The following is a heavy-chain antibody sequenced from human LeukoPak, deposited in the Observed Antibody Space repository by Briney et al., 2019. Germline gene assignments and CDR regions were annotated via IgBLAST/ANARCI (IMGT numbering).Heavy chain of an antibody. CDR2: INAGNGNT. V-gene: IGHV1-3*01. Sequence: ASVKVSCKASGYTFTSYAMHWVRQAPGQRLEWMGWINAGNGNTKYSQKFQGRVTITRDTSASTAYMELSSLRSEDTAVYYCARDDGEVTMVRGGGQYYFDHWGQGTLVTVSS. D-gene: IGHD3-10*01. CDR1: GYTFTSYA. J-gene: IGHJ4*02. CDR3: ARDDGEVTMVRGGGQYYFDH.